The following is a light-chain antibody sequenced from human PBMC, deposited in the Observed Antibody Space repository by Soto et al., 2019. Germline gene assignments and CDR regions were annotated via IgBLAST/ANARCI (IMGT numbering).Light chain of an antibody. CDR2: KSS. CDR3: QQYNNYWT. Sequence: IQMTQSPSTLSASVGDRVTITCRTSQSISSWLAWYQQKPGKAPKLLIYKSSSLERGVPSRFRGSGSGTEFTLTISSLQPDDVATYYCQQYNNYWTFGQGTKVEIK. J-gene: IGKJ1*01. V-gene: IGKV1-5*03. CDR1: QSISSW.